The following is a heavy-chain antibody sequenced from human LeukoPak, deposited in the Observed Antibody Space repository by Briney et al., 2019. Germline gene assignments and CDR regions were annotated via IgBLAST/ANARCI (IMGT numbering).Heavy chain of an antibody. Sequence: PGGSLRFSCAASGFTFSNYGIHWVSQAPGRGLEWVAFVRYDGRNKYYADSVTGRFTISRDNSKNTVYLQVNSVIPDDTALYYCAKDISIQYGVVALDYWGQGTLVTVSS. CDR3: AKDISIQYGVVALDY. CDR2: VRYDGRNK. D-gene: IGHD3-3*01. CDR1: GFTFSNYG. J-gene: IGHJ4*02. V-gene: IGHV3-30*02.